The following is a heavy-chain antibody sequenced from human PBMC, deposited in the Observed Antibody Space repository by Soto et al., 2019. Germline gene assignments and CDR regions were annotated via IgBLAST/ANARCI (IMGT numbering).Heavy chain of an antibody. CDR2: ISYDGSNK. V-gene: IGHV3-30-3*01. Sequence: GGSLRLSCAASGFTFSSYAMHWVRQAPGKGLEWVAVISYDGSNKYYADSVKGRFTISRDNSKNTLYLQMNSLRAEDTAVYYCARDIASGLDYGDYEKTYYYYGMDVWGQGTTVTVSS. D-gene: IGHD4-17*01. CDR3: ARDIASGLDYGDYEKTYYYYGMDV. CDR1: GFTFSSYA. J-gene: IGHJ6*02.